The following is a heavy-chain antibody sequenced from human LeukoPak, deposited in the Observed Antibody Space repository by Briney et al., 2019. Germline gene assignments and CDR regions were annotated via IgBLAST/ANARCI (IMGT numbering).Heavy chain of an antibody. CDR3: AKDSPSFVVVVAVPDY. D-gene: IGHD2-15*01. V-gene: IGHV3-7*01. J-gene: IGHJ4*02. CDR1: GFSFSRYW. Sequence: GGSLRLSCAASGFSFSRYWMSWVRQAPGKGLEWVANIKQDGSEKNYVESVKGRFTISRDNAKNSLYLQTNSLRAEDTAVYYCAKDSPSFVVVVAVPDYWGQGTLVTVSS. CDR2: IKQDGSEK.